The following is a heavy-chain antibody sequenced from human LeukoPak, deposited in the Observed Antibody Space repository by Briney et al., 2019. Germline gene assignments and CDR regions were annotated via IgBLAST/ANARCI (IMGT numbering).Heavy chain of an antibody. CDR2: ISSGSSYI. D-gene: IGHD2-15*01. CDR3: ARGGRCSGYLDY. CDR1: GFTFSTYS. Sequence: GGSLRLSCAASGFTFSTYSVNWVRQAPGKGLEWVSSISSGSSYIYYADSVKGRFTISRDNAKNSLYLQMNSLRAEDTAVYYCARGGRCSGYLDYWGQGTLVTVSS. V-gene: IGHV3-21*01. J-gene: IGHJ4*02.